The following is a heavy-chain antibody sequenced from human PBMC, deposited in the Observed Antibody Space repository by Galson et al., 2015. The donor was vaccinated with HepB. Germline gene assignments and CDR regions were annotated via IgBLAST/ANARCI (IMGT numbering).Heavy chain of an antibody. CDR1: GYTFTSYA. CDR3: ARDRRGSSWYQQSYNWFDP. D-gene: IGHD6-13*01. J-gene: IGHJ5*02. V-gene: IGHV7-4-1*02. CDR2: INTNTGNP. Sequence: SVKVSCKASGYTFTSYAMNWVRQAPGQGLEWMGWINTNTGNPTYAQGFTGRFVFSLDTSVSTAYLQISSLKAEDTAVYYCARDRRGSSWYQQSYNWFDPWGQGTLVTVSS.